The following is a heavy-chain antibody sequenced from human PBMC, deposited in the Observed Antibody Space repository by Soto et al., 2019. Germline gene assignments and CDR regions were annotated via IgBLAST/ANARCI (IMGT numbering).Heavy chain of an antibody. D-gene: IGHD3-3*01. V-gene: IGHV3-30-3*01. CDR2: ISYDGSNK. CDR3: ARDQEEYYDFWSGHSPYYGMDV. Sequence: GGSLRLSCAASGFTFSSYAMHWGRQAPGKGLEWVAVISYDGSNKYYADSVKGRFTISRDSSKNTLYLQMNSLRAEDTAVYYCARDQEEYYDFWSGHSPYYGMDVWGQGTTVTLPS. J-gene: IGHJ6*02. CDR1: GFTFSSYA.